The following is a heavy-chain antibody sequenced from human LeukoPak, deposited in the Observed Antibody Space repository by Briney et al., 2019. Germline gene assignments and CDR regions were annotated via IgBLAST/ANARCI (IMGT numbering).Heavy chain of an antibody. D-gene: IGHD3-16*01. J-gene: IGHJ1*01. CDR3: AKGRDGLASGFQH. V-gene: IGHV3-23*01. CDR1: GYTFRIYA. Sequence: GGSLRLSCAASGYTFRIYAMSWVRQAPGKGLEWVSDISGSGGSTYYADSVKGRFTISRDNSKNTLYLQMNSLRAEDTAVYYCAKGRDGLASGFQHWGQGTLVTVSS. CDR2: ISGSGGST.